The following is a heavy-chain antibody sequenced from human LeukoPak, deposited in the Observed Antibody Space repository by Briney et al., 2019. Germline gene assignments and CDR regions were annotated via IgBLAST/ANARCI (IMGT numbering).Heavy chain of an antibody. CDR1: GFTFSDYY. V-gene: IGHV3-11*04. J-gene: IGHJ4*02. CDR3: AREGPDSYDSSGYCDY. CDR2: ISSSGSTI. D-gene: IGHD3-22*01. Sequence: GGSLRLSCAASGFTFSDYYMSWIRQAPGKGLEWVSYISSSGSTIYYADSVKGRFTISRDNAKNSLYLQMNSLRAEDTAVYYCAREGPDSYDSSGYCDYWGQGTLVTVSS.